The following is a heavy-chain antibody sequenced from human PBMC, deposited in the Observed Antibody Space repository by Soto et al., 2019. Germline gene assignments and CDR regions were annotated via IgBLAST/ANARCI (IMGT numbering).Heavy chain of an antibody. D-gene: IGHD2-15*01. Sequence: SLRLSCTASGFTFGDYAMSWFRQAPGKGLEWVGFIRSKAYGGTTEYAASVKGRFTISRDDSKSIAYLQMNSLKTEDTAVYYCTRYPPYCSGGSCYSGWFDPWGQGTLVTVSS. CDR3: TRYPPYCSGGSCYSGWFDP. V-gene: IGHV3-49*03. CDR1: GFTFGDYA. J-gene: IGHJ5*02. CDR2: IRSKAYGGTT.